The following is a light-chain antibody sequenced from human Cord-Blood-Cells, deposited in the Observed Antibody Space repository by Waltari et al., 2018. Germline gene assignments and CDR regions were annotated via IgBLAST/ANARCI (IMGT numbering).Light chain of an antibody. J-gene: IGKJ2*01. CDR3: QQSYSTPYT. V-gene: IGKV1-39*01. CDR2: AAS. CDR1: QSISSY. Sequence: DIQMTQSPSSLSASVGDRVTITSRASQSISSYLNWYQQKPGKAPKLLIYAASSLQSGVPARFSGSGAGTDFTLCISSLQPEDFATYYCQQSYSTPYTFGQGTKLEIK.